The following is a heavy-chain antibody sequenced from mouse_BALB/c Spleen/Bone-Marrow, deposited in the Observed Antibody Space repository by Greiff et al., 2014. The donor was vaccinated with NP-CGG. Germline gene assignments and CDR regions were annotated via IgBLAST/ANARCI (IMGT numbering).Heavy chain of an antibody. CDR2: INPSTGYT. J-gene: IGHJ4*01. CDR3: ARQITTVDYAMDY. CDR1: GYTFTSYW. D-gene: IGHD1-1*01. V-gene: IGHV1-7*01. Sequence: VQLQQSGAELAKPGASVKMSCKASGYTFTSYWMHWVKQRPGQGLEWIGYINPSTGYTEYNQKFKDKATLTADKSSSTAYMQLSSLTSEGSAVYYCARQITTVDYAMDYWGQGTSVTVSS.